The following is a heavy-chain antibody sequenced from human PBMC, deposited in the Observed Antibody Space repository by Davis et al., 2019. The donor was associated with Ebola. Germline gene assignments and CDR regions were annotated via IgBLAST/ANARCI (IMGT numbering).Heavy chain of an antibody. J-gene: IGHJ5*01. CDR3: ARGPPRRSWFDY. CDR1: GYIFSDFS. Sequence: GESLKISCAASGYIFSDFSINWVRQTPGKGLEWVSYISGSGNTIYYADSVKDRFTISRDNAKNLVFLDMHSLRVEDTAVYYCARGPPRRSWFDYWGQGALVTVSS. V-gene: IGHV3-48*04. CDR2: ISGSGNTI.